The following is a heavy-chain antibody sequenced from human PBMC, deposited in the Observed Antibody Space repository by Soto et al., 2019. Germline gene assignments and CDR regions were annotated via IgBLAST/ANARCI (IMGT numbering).Heavy chain of an antibody. CDR3: ARDSYDSSGYYPS. D-gene: IGHD3-22*01. CDR2: IIPIFDTA. V-gene: IGHV1-69*13. J-gene: IGHJ5*02. CDR1: GGTFSSYA. Sequence: ASVKVSCKASGGTFSSYAISWVRQAPGQGFEWMGGIIPIFDTANYAQKFQGRVTITADESTSTAYMELSSLRSEDTAVYYCARDSYDSSGYYPSWGQGTLVTVSS.